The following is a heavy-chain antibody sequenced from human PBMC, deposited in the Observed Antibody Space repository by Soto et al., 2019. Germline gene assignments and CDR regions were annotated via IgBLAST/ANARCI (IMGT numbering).Heavy chain of an antibody. J-gene: IGHJ5*02. CDR3: ARETMVRGVIITNWFDP. Sequence: SQTLSLTCAISGDSVSSNSAAWNWIRQSPSRGLEWLGRTYYRSKWYNDYAVSVKSRITINADTSKNQFSLQLNSVTPEDTAVYYCARETMVRGVIITNWFDPWGQGTLVTVSS. CDR2: TYYRSKWYN. V-gene: IGHV6-1*01. CDR1: GDSVSSNSAA. D-gene: IGHD3-10*01.